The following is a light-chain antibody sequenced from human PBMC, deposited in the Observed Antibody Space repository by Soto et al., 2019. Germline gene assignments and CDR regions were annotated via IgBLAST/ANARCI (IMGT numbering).Light chain of an antibody. V-gene: IGKV3-20*01. CDR2: GTS. Sequence: EIVLTQSPGTLSLSPGERATLSCRASQSLSSSYLAWYQQKPGQAPRLLIYGTSIRATGIPDRFSGSGSGTDFTLTITGLEPEDFAVYYCQRFGTSPPWTFGQGTKVDIK. CDR1: QSLSSSY. CDR3: QRFGTSPPWT. J-gene: IGKJ1*01.